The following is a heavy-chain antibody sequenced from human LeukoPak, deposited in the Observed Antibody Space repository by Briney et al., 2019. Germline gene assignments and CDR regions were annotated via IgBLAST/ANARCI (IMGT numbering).Heavy chain of an antibody. J-gene: IGHJ4*02. CDR2: ISGSGGST. CDR3: AKGILRGSYYFDY. D-gene: IGHD1-26*01. V-gene: IGHV3-23*01. Sequence: QPGGSLRLSCAASGFTFSSYTMSWVRQAPGKGLEWVSVISGSGGSTYYADSVKGRFTISRDNSKNTLYLQMNSLRGEDTAVYYCAKGILRGSYYFDYWGQGTLVTVSS. CDR1: GFTFSSYT.